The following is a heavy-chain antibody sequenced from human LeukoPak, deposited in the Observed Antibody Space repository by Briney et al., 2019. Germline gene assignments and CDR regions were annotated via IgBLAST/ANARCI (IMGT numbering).Heavy chain of an antibody. CDR2: IYYSGGT. CDR3: ARVTEAAALFYYYDGMDA. CDR1: GGSISSYY. J-gene: IGHJ6*02. Sequence: SETLSLTCTVSGGSISSYYWSWIRQPPGKGLEWIGYIYYSGGTNYNPSLKSPVTISVDTTKNPFSLKLSSVTAADTAVYYCARVTEAAALFYYYDGMDAWGQGTTATVSS. D-gene: IGHD6-13*01. V-gene: IGHV4-59*01.